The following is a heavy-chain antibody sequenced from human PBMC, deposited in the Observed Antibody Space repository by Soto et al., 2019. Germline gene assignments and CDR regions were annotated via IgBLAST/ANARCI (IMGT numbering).Heavy chain of an antibody. J-gene: IGHJ4*02. CDR1: VFTFIGSA. D-gene: IGHD2-2*01. CDR2: IRSKANSYAT. V-gene: IGHV3-73*01. Sequence: PGWSLRLSCAASVFTFIGSAMHWVRQASGKGLEWVGRIRSKANSYATAYAASVKGRFTISRDDSKNTAYLQMNSLKTEDTAVYYCTAGMGYCSSTSCPYSSSSTEFDYWGQGTLVTVSS. CDR3: TAGMGYCSSTSCPYSSSSTEFDY.